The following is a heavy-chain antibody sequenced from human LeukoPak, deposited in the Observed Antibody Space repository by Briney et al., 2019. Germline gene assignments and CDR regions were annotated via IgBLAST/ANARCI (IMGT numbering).Heavy chain of an antibody. Sequence: SETLSLTCTVSGGSVSSGSYYWSWIRQPPGKGLEWIGYIYYSGSTNYNPSLKSRVTISVDTSKNQFSLKLSSVTAADTAVYYCARGPPVDDWGQGTLVTVSS. J-gene: IGHJ4*02. V-gene: IGHV4-61*01. CDR1: GGSVSSGSYY. CDR3: ARGPPVDD. CDR2: IYYSGST.